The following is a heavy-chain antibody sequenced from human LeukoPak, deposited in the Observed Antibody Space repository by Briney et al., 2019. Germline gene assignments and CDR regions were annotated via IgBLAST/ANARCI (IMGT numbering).Heavy chain of an antibody. J-gene: IGHJ4*02. CDR3: ARDYLHRHVKGRIRDDETSYYDFWSGYSDY. CDR2: INPNSGGT. Sequence: GASVKVSCKASGYTFTGYYMHWVRQAPGQGLEWMGWINPNSGGTNYAQKFQGRVTMTRDTSISTAYMELSRLRSDDTAVYYCARDYLHRHVKGRIRDDETSYYDFWSGYSDYWGQGTLVTVSS. D-gene: IGHD3-3*01. CDR1: GYTFTGYY. V-gene: IGHV1-2*02.